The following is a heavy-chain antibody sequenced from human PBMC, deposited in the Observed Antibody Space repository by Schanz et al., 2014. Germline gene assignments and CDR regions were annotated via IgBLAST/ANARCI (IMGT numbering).Heavy chain of an antibody. CDR1: GFTFRDYY. J-gene: IGHJ6*03. V-gene: IGHV3-11*01. CDR2: ISHTGETQ. D-gene: IGHD2-21*01. Sequence: VQLVESGGGLVQPGGSLRLSCSASGFTFRDYYMAWVRQAPGKGLEWLSSISHTGETQHSADSVQGRFTISRDNAKNSQNLQLSSLQAEETAVYFGARVVFFCDSSSCMNFYYMDVWGKGTTVTVSS. CDR3: ARVVFFCDSSSCMNFYYMDV.